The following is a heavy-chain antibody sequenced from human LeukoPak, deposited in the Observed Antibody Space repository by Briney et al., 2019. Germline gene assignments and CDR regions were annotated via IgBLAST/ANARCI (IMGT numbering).Heavy chain of an antibody. D-gene: IGHD2-15*01. J-gene: IGHJ5*02. CDR2: IYYSGST. V-gene: IGHV4-39*01. CDR1: GGSLSSRIYY. Sequence: SETLSLTCTVSGGSLSSRIYYWGCLRQPPGRGVEWRGCIYYSGSTYYNPSLKSRVTISVDTSKNQFSLKLSSVTAAETAVYYCARRRPYCSGGSCYDNWFDPWGQGTLVTVSS. CDR3: ARRRPYCSGGSCYDNWFDP.